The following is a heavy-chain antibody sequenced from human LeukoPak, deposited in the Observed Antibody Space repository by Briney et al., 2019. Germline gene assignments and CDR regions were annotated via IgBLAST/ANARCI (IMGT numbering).Heavy chain of an antibody. CDR3: ARWTGSYDALDI. D-gene: IGHD1-26*01. CDR1: GFTFSSHS. CDR2: ISSSSSYI. V-gene: IGHV3-21*01. Sequence: GGSLRLSCAASGFTFSSHSMNWVRQAPGKGLEWVSSISSSSSYIYYADSVKGRFTISRDNAKNSLYLQMNYLRAEDTAVYYCARWTGSYDALDIWGQGTVVTVSS. J-gene: IGHJ3*02.